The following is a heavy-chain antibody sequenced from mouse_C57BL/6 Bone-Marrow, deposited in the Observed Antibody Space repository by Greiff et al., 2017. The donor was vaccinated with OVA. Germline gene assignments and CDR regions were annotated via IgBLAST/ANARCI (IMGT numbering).Heavy chain of an antibody. CDR3: ASPPYYGSTLYYAMDY. CDR1: GYTFTSYW. Sequence: VQLQQPGTELVKPGASVKLSCKASGYTFTSYWMHWVKQRPGQGLEWIGNINPSNGGTNYNEKFKSKATLTVDKSSSTAYMQLSSLTSEDSAVYYCASPPYYGSTLYYAMDYWGQGTSVTVSS. V-gene: IGHV1-53*01. D-gene: IGHD1-1*01. CDR2: INPSNGGT. J-gene: IGHJ4*01.